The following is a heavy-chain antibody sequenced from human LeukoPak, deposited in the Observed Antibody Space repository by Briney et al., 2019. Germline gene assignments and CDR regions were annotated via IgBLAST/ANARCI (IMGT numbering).Heavy chain of an antibody. CDR3: ARDYASDY. Sequence: PGGSLRLSCAASGFTVSGNYMSWVRQAPGKGLEWVSIIYSGGSTYYADSLKGRFTISRDNSKNTLYLQMNNLRAEDTAVYYCARDYASDYWGQGTLVTVSS. V-gene: IGHV3-66*01. D-gene: IGHD3-10*01. CDR1: GFTVSGNY. J-gene: IGHJ4*02. CDR2: IYSGGST.